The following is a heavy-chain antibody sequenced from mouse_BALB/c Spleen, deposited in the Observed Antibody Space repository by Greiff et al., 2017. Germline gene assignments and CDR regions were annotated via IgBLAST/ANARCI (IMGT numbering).Heavy chain of an antibody. CDR2: IWGDGST. CDR1: GFSLTSYG. V-gene: IGHV2-3*01. Sequence: QVQLQQSGPGLVAPSQCLSITCTVSGFSLTSYGVSWVRQPPGKGLEWLGVIWGDGSTNYHSALITRLSISKDNSKSQVFLKLNSLQTDDTATYYCAIWYSHYAMDYWGQGTSVTVSS. D-gene: IGHD1-1*02. J-gene: IGHJ4*01. CDR3: AIWYSHYAMDY.